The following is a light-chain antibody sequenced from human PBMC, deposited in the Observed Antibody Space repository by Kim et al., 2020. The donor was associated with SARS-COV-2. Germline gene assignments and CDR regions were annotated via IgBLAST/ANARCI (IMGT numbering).Light chain of an antibody. J-gene: IGLJ3*02. CDR3: AAWDDNLSGRL. CDR2: ANY. Sequence: QSVLTQPPSASGTPGQTVTISCSGGDSNIGRTFVYWYQQLPGTAPKLLIYANYQRPSGVPDRFSASKSGTSASLAISGLQSEDEADYYCAAWDDNLSGRLFGGGTRLTVL. V-gene: IGLV1-47*02. CDR1: DSNIGRTF.